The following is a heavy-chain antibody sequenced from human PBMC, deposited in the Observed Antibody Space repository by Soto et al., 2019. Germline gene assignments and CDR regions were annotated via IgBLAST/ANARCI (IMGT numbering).Heavy chain of an antibody. Sequence: QVQLQESGPGLVKPSQTLSLTCTVSGGSISSGGYYWSWIRQHPGKGLEWIGYIYYSGSTYFNPSLNSRVTISVDTSKHQFCLKLSSVTAADTAVYYCARAYGSGYMDVWGQGTTVTVSS. V-gene: IGHV4-31*03. D-gene: IGHD3-10*01. CDR3: ARAYGSGYMDV. J-gene: IGHJ6*02. CDR2: IYYSGST. CDR1: GGSISSGGYY.